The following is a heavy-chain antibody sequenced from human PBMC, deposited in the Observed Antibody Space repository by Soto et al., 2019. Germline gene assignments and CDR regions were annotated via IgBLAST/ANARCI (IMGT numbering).Heavy chain of an antibody. Sequence: EVQLLESGGGLVQPGGSLRLSCAASGFTFSSYAMSWVRQTPGKGREWVSAISGSGDSTYYADSVKGRFTISRDNSKNTLYLQMNSLRAEDTAVYYCAKLRWGSDNWFGPWGQGTLVTVSS. CDR3: AKLRWGSDNWFGP. D-gene: IGHD3-10*01. CDR1: GFTFSSYA. V-gene: IGHV3-23*01. CDR2: ISGSGDST. J-gene: IGHJ5*02.